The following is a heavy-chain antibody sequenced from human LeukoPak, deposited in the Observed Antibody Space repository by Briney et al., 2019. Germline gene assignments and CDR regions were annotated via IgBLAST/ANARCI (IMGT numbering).Heavy chain of an antibody. D-gene: IGHD6-13*01. J-gene: IGHJ4*02. CDR1: GFTFSSYA. V-gene: IGHV3-23*01. CDR2: ISGSGGST. CDR3: ARDFVAGAAASFDY. Sequence: HPGGSLRLSCAASGFTFSSYAMSWVRQAPGKGLEWVSAISGSGGSTYYADSVKGRFTISRDNSKNTLYLQMNSLRAEDTAVYYCARDFVAGAAASFDYWGQGTLVTVSS.